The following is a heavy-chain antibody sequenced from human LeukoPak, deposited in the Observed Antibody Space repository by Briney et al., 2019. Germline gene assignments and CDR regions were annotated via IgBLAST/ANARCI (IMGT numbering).Heavy chain of an antibody. J-gene: IGHJ5*02. V-gene: IGHV3-48*03. CDR2: ISSSGNSI. CDR3: ACNPHPTGFDP. CDR1: GFIFSSYE. Sequence: GGSLRLSCAASGFIFSSYEMNWVRQAPGKGLEWVSYISSSGNSIYYADSVKGRFTISRDNAKNSLYLQMNSLRVEDTAIYYCACNPHPTGFDPWGRGTLVTVSS. D-gene: IGHD1-1*01.